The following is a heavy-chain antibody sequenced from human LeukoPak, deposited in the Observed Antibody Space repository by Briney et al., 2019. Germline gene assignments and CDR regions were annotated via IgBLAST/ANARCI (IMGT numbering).Heavy chain of an antibody. CDR1: GYTFTSYA. J-gene: IGHJ6*02. V-gene: IGHV7-4-1*02. Sequence: GASVKVSCKASGYTFTSYAMNWVRQAPGQGLEWMGWINTNTGNPTYAQGFTGRFVFSLDTSVSTAYLQISSLKAEDTAVYYCARVQFPSSYSSIQYYYYGMDVWGQGTTVTVSS. CDR2: INTNTGNP. D-gene: IGHD6-13*01. CDR3: ARVQFPSSYSSIQYYYYGMDV.